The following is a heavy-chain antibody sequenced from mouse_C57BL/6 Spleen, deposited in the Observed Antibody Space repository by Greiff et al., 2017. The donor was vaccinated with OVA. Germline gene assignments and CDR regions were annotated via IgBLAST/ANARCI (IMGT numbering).Heavy chain of an antibody. D-gene: IGHD2-5*01. V-gene: IGHV1-9*01. Sequence: QVQLQQSGAELMKPGASVKLSCKATGYTFTGYWIEWVKQRPGHGLEWIGEILPGSGSTNYNEKFKGTATFTADTSSNTAYMQLSNLTTEDADIYCCARSGSNYPYWGKGTLVTVS. CDR3: ARSGSNYPY. CDR1: GYTFTGYW. J-gene: IGHJ3*01. CDR2: ILPGSGST.